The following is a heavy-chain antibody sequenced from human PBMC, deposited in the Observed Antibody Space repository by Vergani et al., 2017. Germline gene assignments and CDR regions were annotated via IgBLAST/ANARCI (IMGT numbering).Heavy chain of an antibody. Sequence: QVQLQESGPGLVKPSQTLSLTCTVSGGSISSGDYYWSWIRQPPGKGLVWIGYIYYSGSTYYNPSLKSRVTIAGDTSKNQFSLKLSSVTAADTAVYYCARRGKAYGDYFDYWGQGTLVTVSS. CDR3: ARRGKAYGDYFDY. CDR2: IYYSGST. D-gene: IGHD4-17*01. J-gene: IGHJ4*02. CDR1: GGSISSGDYY. V-gene: IGHV4-30-4*01.